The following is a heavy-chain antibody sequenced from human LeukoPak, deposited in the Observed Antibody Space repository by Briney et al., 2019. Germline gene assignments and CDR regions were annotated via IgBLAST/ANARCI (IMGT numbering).Heavy chain of an antibody. J-gene: IGHJ5*02. V-gene: IGHV7-4-1*02. CDR2: INTNTGNP. D-gene: IGHD3-22*01. CDR1: GYTFTSYA. CDR3: ARDRYDSSGYRYNWFDP. Sequence: ASVKVSCKASGYTFTSYAMNWVRQAPGQGLEWMGWINTNTGNPTYAQGFTGRFVFSLDTSVSTAYLQISSLKAEDTAVYYCARDRYDSSGYRYNWFDPWGQGTLITVSS.